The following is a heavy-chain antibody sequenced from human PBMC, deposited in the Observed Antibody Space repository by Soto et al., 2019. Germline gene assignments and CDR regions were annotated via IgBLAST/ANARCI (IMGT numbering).Heavy chain of an antibody. Sequence: SETLSLTCAVSGGSISDYYWTWIRQPPGKGLEWIGYVNYSGSTNYNPSLKSRVTMSVDTSKNQFSLKLSSVTAADTAVYYCARDRADYGMDVWGQGTTVTVSS. CDR1: GGSISDYY. CDR3: ARDRADYGMDV. V-gene: IGHV4-59*01. J-gene: IGHJ6*02. CDR2: VNYSGST.